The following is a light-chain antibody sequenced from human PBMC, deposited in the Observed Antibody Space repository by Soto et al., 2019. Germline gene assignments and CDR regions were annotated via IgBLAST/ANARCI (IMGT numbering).Light chain of an antibody. CDR3: SSYTSSSTPFV. CDR2: DVS. CDR1: SSDFGGYNY. Sequence: QSVLTQTASGSGSHGQSITISCTGTSSDFGGYNYVSWYQQHPGKAPKLMIYDVSNRPSGVSNRFSGSKSGNTASLTISGLQAEDEADYYCSSYTSSSTPFVFGTGTKVTVL. V-gene: IGLV2-14*01. J-gene: IGLJ1*01.